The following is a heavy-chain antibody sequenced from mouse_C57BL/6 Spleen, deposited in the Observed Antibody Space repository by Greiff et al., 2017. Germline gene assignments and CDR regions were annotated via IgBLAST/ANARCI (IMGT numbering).Heavy chain of an antibody. V-gene: IGHV5-16*01. CDR2: INYDGSST. J-gene: IGHJ3*01. Sequence: DVQLQESEGGLVQPGSSMKLSCTASGFTFSDYYMAWVRQVPEKGLEWVANINYDGSSTYYLDSLKSRFIISRDNAKNILYLQMSSLKSEDTATYYCAREDFAYWGQGTLVTVSA. CDR1: GFTFSDYY. CDR3: AREDFAY.